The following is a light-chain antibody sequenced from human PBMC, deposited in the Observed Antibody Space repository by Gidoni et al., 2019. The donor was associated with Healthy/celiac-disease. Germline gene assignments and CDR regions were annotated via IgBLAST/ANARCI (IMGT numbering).Light chain of an antibody. J-gene: IGKJ4*01. CDR2: DAS. CDR3: QQYDNLPPLT. CDR1: QGIRNY. Sequence: DIQMTQSPSSLSASVGDRATITCQASQGIRNYLNWYQQKPGKAPKLLIYDASNLETGVPSRFSGSGSGTDFTFTISSLQPEDIATYYCQQYDNLPPLTFGGGTKVEIK. V-gene: IGKV1-33*01.